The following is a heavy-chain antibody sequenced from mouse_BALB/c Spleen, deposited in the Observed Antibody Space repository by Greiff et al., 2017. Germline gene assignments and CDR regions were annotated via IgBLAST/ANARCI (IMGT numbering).Heavy chain of an antibody. Sequence: EVQVVESGGGLVKPGGSLKLSCAASGFTFSSYAMSWVRQSPEKRLEWVAEISSGGSYTYYPDTVTGRFTISRDNAKNTLYLEMSSLRSEDTAMYYCARNYGSPYYYAMDYWGQGTSVTVSS. CDR2: ISSGGSYT. V-gene: IGHV5-9-4*01. CDR1: GFTFSSYA. D-gene: IGHD1-2*01. J-gene: IGHJ4*01. CDR3: ARNYGSPYYYAMDY.